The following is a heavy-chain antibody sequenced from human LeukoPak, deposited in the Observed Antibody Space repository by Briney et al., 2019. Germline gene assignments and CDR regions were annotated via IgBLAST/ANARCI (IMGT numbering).Heavy chain of an antibody. CDR3: ARADGGPWEAFDY. CDR2: IYYSGST. D-gene: IGHD1-26*01. CDR1: GGSISSGGYY. J-gene: IGHJ4*02. Sequence: SETLSLTCTDSGGSISSGGYYWSWIRQHPGKGLEWIGYIYYSGSTNYNPSLKSRVTISVDASKNQFSVKLSSVTAADTAVYYCARADGGPWEAFDYWGQGTLVTVSS. V-gene: IGHV4-61*08.